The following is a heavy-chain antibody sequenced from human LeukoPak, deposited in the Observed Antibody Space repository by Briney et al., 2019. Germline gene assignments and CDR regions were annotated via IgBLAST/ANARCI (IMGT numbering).Heavy chain of an antibody. CDR2: ISHDGSNK. CDR3: AKDLGDNGYYYYGMDV. J-gene: IGHJ6*02. CDR1: GFTSSSHG. Sequence: GGSLRLSCEASGFTSSSHGMHWVRQAPGKGLELVALISHDGSNKYHADSVKGRFTISRDNSKNTLYLQMNSLRAEDTAVYYCAKDLGDNGYYYYGMDVWGQGTTVTVSS. D-gene: IGHD1-1*01. V-gene: IGHV3-30*18.